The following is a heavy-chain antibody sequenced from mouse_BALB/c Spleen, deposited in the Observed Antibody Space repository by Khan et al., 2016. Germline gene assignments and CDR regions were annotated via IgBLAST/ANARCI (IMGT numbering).Heavy chain of an antibody. CDR1: GFTFNTYA. CDR3: VRQRSLTPYWYFDV. Sequence: EVQLVESGGGLVQPKGSLKLSCAASGFTFNTYAMNWVRQAPGKGLEWVARIRSKSNNYATYYADSVKDRFTISRDDSQSMLYLQMNNLKTEDTAMSYCVRQRSLTPYWYFDVWGAGTTVTVSS. V-gene: IGHV10-1*02. D-gene: IGHD3-2*01. CDR2: IRSKSNNYAT. J-gene: IGHJ1*01.